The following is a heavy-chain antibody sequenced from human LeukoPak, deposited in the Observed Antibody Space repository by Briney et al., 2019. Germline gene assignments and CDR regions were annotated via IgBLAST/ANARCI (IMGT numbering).Heavy chain of an antibody. D-gene: IGHD3-22*01. J-gene: IGHJ4*02. CDR1: GFTFSTYN. Sequence: GGSLRLSCAASGFTFSTYNMNWVRQAPGKGLEWISYINADSSTIQYADSVRGRFTTSRDNAKNSLYLQMNSLRAEDTTVYYCVRDNSRGQSLGVIYWGQGSLVTVSS. V-gene: IGHV3-48*01. CDR3: VRDNSRGQSLGVIY. CDR2: INADSSTI.